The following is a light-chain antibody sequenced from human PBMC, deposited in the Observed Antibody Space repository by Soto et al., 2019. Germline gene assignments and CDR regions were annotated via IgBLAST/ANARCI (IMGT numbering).Light chain of an antibody. J-gene: IGKJ5*01. CDR3: QQCDNWPPIT. V-gene: IGKV3-11*01. CDR2: HAS. Sequence: EIVLTQSPATLPCPPGKRATPSAGASQSLGSDLAWYQQKGGRSPRLLNYHASKRVPGIPARFSGSGSGTDFTLTISSLEPEDFAVYYCQQCDNWPPITFGQGTRLEIK. CDR1: QSLGSD.